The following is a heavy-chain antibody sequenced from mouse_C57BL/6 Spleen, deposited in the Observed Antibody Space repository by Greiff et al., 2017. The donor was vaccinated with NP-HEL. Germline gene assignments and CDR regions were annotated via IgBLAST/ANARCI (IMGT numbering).Heavy chain of an antibody. Sequence: VQLQQPGAELVKPGASVKLSCKASGYTFTSYWMHWVKQRPGQGLEWIGMIHPNSGSTNYNEKFKSKATLTVDKSSSTAYMQLSSLTSEDSAVYYCASDYSNYGFYSMDYWGQGTSVTVSS. V-gene: IGHV1-64*01. J-gene: IGHJ4*01. CDR3: ASDYSNYGFYSMDY. CDR2: IHPNSGST. CDR1: GYTFTSYW. D-gene: IGHD2-5*01.